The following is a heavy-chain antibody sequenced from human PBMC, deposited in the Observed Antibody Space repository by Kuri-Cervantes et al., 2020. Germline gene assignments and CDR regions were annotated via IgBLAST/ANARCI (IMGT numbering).Heavy chain of an antibody. J-gene: IGHJ6*02. Sequence: GESLKISCAASGFTVSSNYMSWVRQAPGKGLEWVSVIHSGGSTYYGHSVKGRFTISRDNAKNSLYLQMNSLRAENTAVYYCARVSGYILRAYGMDVWGQGTTVTVSS. CDR1: GFTVSSNY. CDR3: ARVSGYILRAYGMDV. D-gene: IGHD1-1*01. CDR2: IHSGGST. V-gene: IGHV3-53*01.